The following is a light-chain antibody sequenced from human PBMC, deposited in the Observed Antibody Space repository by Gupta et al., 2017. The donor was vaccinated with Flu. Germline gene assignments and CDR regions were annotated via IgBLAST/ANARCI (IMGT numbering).Light chain of an antibody. Sequence: VTIACTGTSRDVGGYNYGSWYQQYPGKAPKVMIYEVSKRPSGVPDRFSGSKSGNAASLTVSGLQAEDEADYYCSSYAGSNSWAFGGGTKLTVL. CDR2: EVS. CDR3: SSYAGSNSWA. CDR1: SRDVGGYNY. V-gene: IGLV2-8*01. J-gene: IGLJ3*02.